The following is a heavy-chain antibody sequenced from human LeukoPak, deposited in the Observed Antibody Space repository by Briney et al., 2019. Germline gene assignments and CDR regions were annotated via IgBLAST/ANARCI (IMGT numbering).Heavy chain of an antibody. J-gene: IGHJ6*02. Sequence: ASVKVSCKASGGTFSSYAISWVRQAPGQGLEWMGGIIPIFGTANYAQKFQGRVTITTDESTSTAYMELSSLRSEDTAVYYCARVIAVGIVRSSPSYGMDVWGQGTTVTVSS. CDR1: GGTFSSYA. CDR2: IIPIFGTA. D-gene: IGHD2-21*01. V-gene: IGHV1-69*05. CDR3: ARVIAVGIVRSSPSYGMDV.